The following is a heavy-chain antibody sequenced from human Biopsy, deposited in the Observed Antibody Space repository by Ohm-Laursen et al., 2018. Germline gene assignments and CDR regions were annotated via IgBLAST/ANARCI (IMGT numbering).Heavy chain of an antibody. D-gene: IGHD3-10*01. CDR3: ARDRIGGRGDPPDH. J-gene: IGHJ4*02. CDR1: GYTFITYY. V-gene: IGHV1-46*01. Sequence: GASVKVSCKAFGYTFITYYVNWVRQAPGQGLERMGKINPSGGSTSYAQKFQGRVTMTRGTSTTTVYMELSSLRSEDTAVYYCARDRIGGRGDPPDHWGQGTLVTVSS. CDR2: INPSGGST.